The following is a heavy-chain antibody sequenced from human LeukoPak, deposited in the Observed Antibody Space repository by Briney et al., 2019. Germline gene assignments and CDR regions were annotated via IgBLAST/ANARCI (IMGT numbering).Heavy chain of an antibody. CDR2: ISVDGRDT. CDR3: AKDRAIAAAGYYFDF. V-gene: IGHV3-30-3*01. D-gene: IGHD6-13*01. J-gene: IGHJ4*02. Sequence: GGSLRLSCAASGFTFSNYPMHWVRQAPGKGLEWVAVISVDGRDTHYADSVKGRFTISRDNSKSTLYLQMNSVRVEDPAIYYCAKDRAIAAAGYYFDFWGQGTLVTVSS. CDR1: GFTFSNYP.